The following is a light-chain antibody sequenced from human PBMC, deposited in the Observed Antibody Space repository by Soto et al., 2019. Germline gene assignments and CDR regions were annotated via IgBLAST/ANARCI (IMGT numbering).Light chain of an antibody. Sequence: QSVLTQPASVSGSPGQSITISCIGTSSDVGGYNFVSWYQQHPGKAPKLFIYEVTNRPSGVSYRFSGSKSGDTASLTISGLQAEDEADYYCSSYTSSNTVIFGGGTKLTVL. CDR2: EVT. V-gene: IGLV2-14*01. J-gene: IGLJ2*01. CDR1: SSDVGGYNF. CDR3: SSYTSSNTVI.